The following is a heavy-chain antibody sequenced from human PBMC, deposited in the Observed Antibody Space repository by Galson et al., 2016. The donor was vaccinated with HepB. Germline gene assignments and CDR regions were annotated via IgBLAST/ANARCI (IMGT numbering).Heavy chain of an antibody. Sequence: SVKVSCKASGYTFTRYAMHWVRQAPGQRLEWMGWINAGNGKTKYSQKFQGRVTMTRDTSARTAYMELSSLRSEDTAVYYCAGSLYSSGWYASWGQGTLVTVSS. CDR2: INAGNGKT. J-gene: IGHJ4*02. CDR3: AGSLYSSGWYAS. CDR1: GYTFTRYA. D-gene: IGHD6-19*01. V-gene: IGHV1-3*01.